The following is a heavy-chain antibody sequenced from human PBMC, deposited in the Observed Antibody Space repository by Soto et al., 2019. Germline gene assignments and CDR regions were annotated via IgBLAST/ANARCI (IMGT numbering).Heavy chain of an antibody. CDR1: GDPLTTYD. CDR2: INPNSGNI. D-gene: IGHD3-10*01. CDR3: ARGRASGSYYLLDY. V-gene: IGHV1-8*01. Sequence: XSVKGSCTASGDPLTTYDINWVRQATGHGLEWMGWINPNSGNIGYAQRFQGRVTMTRDTAIRTAYMEVSSLRSDDTAVYYCARGRASGSYYLLDYWGQGTLVTVSS. J-gene: IGHJ4*02.